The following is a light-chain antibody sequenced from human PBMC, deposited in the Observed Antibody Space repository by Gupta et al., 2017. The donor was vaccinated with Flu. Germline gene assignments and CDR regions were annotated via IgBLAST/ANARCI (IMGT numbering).Light chain of an antibody. CDR3: QQVNTFPIS. CDR2: STF. J-gene: IGKJ4*01. CDR1: QDITNS. V-gene: IGKV1-12*01. Sequence: DIQMTQSPSSLSASVGDRVTITCRASQDITNSLAWYQQKAGRVPKLLIYSTFNMHAGVPSRFSGSGYGTDFTLTINILHPEDFATYHCQQVNTFPISFGRGTXVEIK.